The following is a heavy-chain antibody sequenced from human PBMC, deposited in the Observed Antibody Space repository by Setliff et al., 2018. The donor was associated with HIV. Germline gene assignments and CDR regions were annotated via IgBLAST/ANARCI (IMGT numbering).Heavy chain of an antibody. Sequence: ASVKVSCKTSGYIFTNYAIQWVRQAPGQGLEWMGWINAGNGNTKYSQEFQGRVTITRDTSASTAYMELSSLRSEDTAVYYCARERDSTGYQFDPWGQGTLVTVSS. D-gene: IGHD3-22*01. CDR2: INAGNGNT. CDR1: GYIFTNYA. CDR3: ARERDSTGYQFDP. V-gene: IGHV1-3*03. J-gene: IGHJ5*02.